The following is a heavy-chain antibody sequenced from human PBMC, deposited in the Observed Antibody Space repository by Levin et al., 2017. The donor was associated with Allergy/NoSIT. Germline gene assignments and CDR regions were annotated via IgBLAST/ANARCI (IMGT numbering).Heavy chain of an antibody. J-gene: IGHJ4*02. V-gene: IGHV3-30-3*01. Sequence: LSLTCAASGFTFSSYAMHWVRQAPGKGLEWVAVISYYGSNKYYADSVKGRFTISRDNSKNTLYLQMNSLRAEDTAVYYCARPCSSTSCYVWGLAYWGQGTLVTVSS. D-gene: IGHD2-2*01. CDR3: ARPCSSTSCYVWGLAY. CDR2: ISYYGSNK. CDR1: GFTFSSYA.